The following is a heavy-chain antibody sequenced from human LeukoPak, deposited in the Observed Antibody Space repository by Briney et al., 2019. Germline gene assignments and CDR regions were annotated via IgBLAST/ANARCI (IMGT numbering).Heavy chain of an antibody. V-gene: IGHV3-23*01. CDR3: AKALCGGSCYSFDY. CDR2: ISGSGGST. D-gene: IGHD2-15*01. CDR1: GFTFSSYA. Sequence: GGSLRLSCAASGFTFSSYARRWVRQAPGKGLEWVSAISGSGGSTYYADSVKGRFTISRDNSKNTLYLQMNSLRAEDTAVYYCAKALCGGSCYSFDYWGQGTLVTVSS. J-gene: IGHJ4*02.